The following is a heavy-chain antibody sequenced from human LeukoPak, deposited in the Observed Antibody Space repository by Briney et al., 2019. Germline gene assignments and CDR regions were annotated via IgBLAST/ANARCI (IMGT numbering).Heavy chain of an antibody. CDR3: ANVRDSSGYFDY. J-gene: IGHJ4*02. CDR2: ISGSGGST. Sequence: GGSLRLSCAASGFTFSSYAMSWVRQAPGKGLEWVSAISGSGGSTYYADSVKGRFTISRDNSKNTLYLQMNSLRAEHTAVYYCANVRDSSGYFDYWGQGTLVTVSS. D-gene: IGHD3-22*01. CDR1: GFTFSSYA. V-gene: IGHV3-23*01.